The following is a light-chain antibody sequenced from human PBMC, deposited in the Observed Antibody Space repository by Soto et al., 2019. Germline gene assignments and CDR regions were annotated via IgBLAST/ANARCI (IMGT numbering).Light chain of an antibody. V-gene: IGLV2-14*01. J-gene: IGLJ1*01. CDR3: SSHTSVNTRG. CDR1: SSDVGSYDY. CDR2: EVT. Sequence: QSVLTQPASVSGSPGQSIAISCTGTSSDVGSYDYVSWYQQHPDKAPKLMIYEVTQRPSGVSNRFSGSKSGNTASLTFSGLQAEDEADYYCSSHTSVNTRGFGTGTKVTVL.